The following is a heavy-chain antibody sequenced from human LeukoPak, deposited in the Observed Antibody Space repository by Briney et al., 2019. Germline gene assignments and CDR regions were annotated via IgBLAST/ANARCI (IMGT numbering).Heavy chain of an antibody. CDR1: GFTFSSYA. D-gene: IGHD2-2*01. CDR2: ISSSSNTI. J-gene: IGHJ4*02. CDR3: ARAVADCSGTSCLYYFDY. V-gene: IGHV3-48*02. Sequence: GGSLRLSCAASGFTFSSYAMNWVRQAPGKGLECVSYISSSSNTIYYADSVKGRFTISRDNAKNSLYLQMNSLRDEDTAVFYCARAVADCSGTSCLYYFDYWGQGTLVTVSS.